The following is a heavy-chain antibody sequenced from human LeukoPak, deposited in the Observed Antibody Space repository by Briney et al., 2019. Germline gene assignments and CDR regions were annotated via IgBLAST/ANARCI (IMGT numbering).Heavy chain of an antibody. J-gene: IGHJ4*02. D-gene: IGHD3-10*01. CDR1: GFTFSSYG. Sequence: TGGSLRLSCAASGFTFSSYGMSWVRQAPGKGLEWVSAISGSGGSTYYADSVKGRFTISRDNSKNTLYLQMNSLRAEDAAVYYCAKILAYCYGSGSDLDYWGQGTLVTVSS. CDR2: ISGSGGST. CDR3: AKILAYCYGSGSDLDY. V-gene: IGHV3-23*01.